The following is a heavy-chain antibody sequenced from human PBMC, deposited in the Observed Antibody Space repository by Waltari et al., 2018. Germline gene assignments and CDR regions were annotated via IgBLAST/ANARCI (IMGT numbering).Heavy chain of an antibody. CDR2: ITATGSTT. CDR1: GFPFHDFA. CDR3: AKEGSGYFVPWPQAPDS. D-gene: IGHD3-22*01. J-gene: IGHJ4*02. Sequence: VQLVESGGALVHAGGSLRLSCTASGFPFHDFAMTWVRQTREKGLEWVSSITATGSTTYTSDSLRGRFAISRDNSQNTVYLQMNSLRVEDTAIYYCAKEGSGYFVPWPQAPDSWGQGTWVAVSS. V-gene: IGHV3-23*04.